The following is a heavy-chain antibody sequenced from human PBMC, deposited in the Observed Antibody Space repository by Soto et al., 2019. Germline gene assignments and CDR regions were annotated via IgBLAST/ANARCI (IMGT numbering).Heavy chain of an antibody. CDR2: VYHTGRT. V-gene: IGHV4-61*01. CDR3: ARDFAYFDS. J-gene: IGHJ4*02. CDR1: GGSFKSGSYS. D-gene: IGHD3-3*01. Sequence: SETLSLTCTVSGGSFKSGSYSWSWIRQPPGKGLEWIGYVYHTGRTSYNPSLKSRVPISTDTSKNQFSLNLDSVTAADTAVYFCARDFAYFDSWGQGTLVTVSS.